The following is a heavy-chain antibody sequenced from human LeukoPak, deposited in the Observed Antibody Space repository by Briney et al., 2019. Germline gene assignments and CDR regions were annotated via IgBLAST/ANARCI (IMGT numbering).Heavy chain of an antibody. CDR1: GGTFSSYA. V-gene: IGHV1-69*13. D-gene: IGHD3-10*01. Sequence: GASVKASCKASGGTFSSYAISWVRQAPGQGLEWMGGIIPIFGTANYAQKFQGRVTITADESTSTAYMELSSLRSEDTAVYYCARAMVRGVINFYYYYMDVWGKGTTVTVSS. CDR3: ARAMVRGVINFYYYYMDV. J-gene: IGHJ6*03. CDR2: IIPIFGTA.